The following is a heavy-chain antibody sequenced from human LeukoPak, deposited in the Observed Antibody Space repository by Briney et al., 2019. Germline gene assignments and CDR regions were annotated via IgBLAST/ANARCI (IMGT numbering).Heavy chain of an antibody. CDR3: ARGEVPSSGSYSFDY. CDR2: MNPNSGNT. D-gene: IGHD1-26*01. V-gene: IGHV1-8*02. Sequence: ASVKVSCKASGYTFTGYGISWVRQAPGQGLEWMGWMNPNSGNTGYAQKFQGRVTMTRNTSISTAYMELSSLRSEDTAVYYCARGEVPSSGSYSFDYWGQGTLVTVSS. J-gene: IGHJ4*02. CDR1: GYTFTGYG.